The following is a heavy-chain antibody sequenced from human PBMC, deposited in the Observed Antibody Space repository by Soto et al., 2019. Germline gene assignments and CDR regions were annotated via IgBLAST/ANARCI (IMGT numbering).Heavy chain of an antibody. CDR1: VDGVSSNSAA. Sequence: SQTLSLTCAISVDGVSSNSAAWNWIRQPPSRGLEWLGRTYYRSKWYNDDAVSVQSRITINPATSKNQLSLQLNSLSPEDTAMYYCAREEAAAGWWRGMDVWGQGTTDTVSS. CDR3: AREEAAAGWWRGMDV. V-gene: IGHV6-1*01. D-gene: IGHD6-13*01. J-gene: IGHJ6*02. CDR2: TYYRSKWYN.